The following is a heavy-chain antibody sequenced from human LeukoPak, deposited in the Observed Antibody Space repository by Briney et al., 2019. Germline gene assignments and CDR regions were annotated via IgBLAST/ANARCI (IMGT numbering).Heavy chain of an antibody. CDR2: IYYSGYT. J-gene: IGHJ5*02. V-gene: IGHV4-39*01. CDR3: ARLLFNWNYCLDP. CDR1: GGSISSSSHY. D-gene: IGHD1-20*01. Sequence: SATLSLTCTVSGGSISSSSHYWGWIRQPPGKGLEWIGSIYYSGYTYYNPSPKSRVTISVDTSKDQFSLKLRSVTAADTAVYYCARLLFNWNYCLDPWGQGTLVTVSS.